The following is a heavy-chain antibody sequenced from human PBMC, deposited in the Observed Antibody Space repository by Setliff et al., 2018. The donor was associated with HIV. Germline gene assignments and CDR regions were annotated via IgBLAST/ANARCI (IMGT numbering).Heavy chain of an antibody. CDR1: GYIFTNDP. J-gene: IGHJ4*02. Sequence: ASVKVSCKASGYIFTNDPMNWVRQAPGQGLEWMGWVNTKTGNPTYAQDFTGRFVFSLDTSVNTAYLEISGLKIEYTAVYFCAREFLLGDLSFPANWGQGTLVTVSS. CDR3: AREFLLGDLSFPAN. CDR2: VNTKTGNP. D-gene: IGHD3-16*02. V-gene: IGHV7-4-1*02.